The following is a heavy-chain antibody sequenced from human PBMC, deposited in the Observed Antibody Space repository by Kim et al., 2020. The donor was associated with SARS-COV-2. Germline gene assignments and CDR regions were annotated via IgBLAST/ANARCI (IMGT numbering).Heavy chain of an antibody. Sequence: GGSLRLSCAVSGFPFSSYWMSWFRQAPGKGLEWVANINEDGSEKYHVASVNGRFAISRDNAKNLLYMQMNNLRGEDTAVYYCATSGRNDPINWGQGTLVTVSS. V-gene: IGHV3-7*03. CDR2: INEDGSEK. CDR3: ATSGRNDPIN. J-gene: IGHJ4*02. CDR1: GFPFSSYW. D-gene: IGHD1-1*01.